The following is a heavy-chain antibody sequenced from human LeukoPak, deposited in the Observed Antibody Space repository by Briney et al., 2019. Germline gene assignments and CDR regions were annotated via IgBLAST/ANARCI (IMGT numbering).Heavy chain of an antibody. CDR1: GGSISGSNYY. CDR2: IYYSGST. V-gene: IGHV4-39*07. CDR3: ARDNRQLLEAFDI. D-gene: IGHD3-3*01. J-gene: IGHJ3*02. Sequence: SETLSLTCSVSGGSISGSNYYWGWIRQPPGKGLEWIGNIYYSGSTYYNPSLKSRVTISVDTSKNQFSLRLSSVTAADTALYYCARDNRQLLEAFDIWGQGTMVTVSS.